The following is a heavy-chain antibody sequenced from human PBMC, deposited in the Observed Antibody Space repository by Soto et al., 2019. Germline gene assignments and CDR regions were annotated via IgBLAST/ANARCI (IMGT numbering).Heavy chain of an antibody. CDR1: GFSLSTSGVG. Sequence: QITLKESGPTLVKPTQTLTLTCTFSGFSLSTSGVGVGWIRQPPGKALEWLALLYWDVDKRYSPSLKSRLTITKDTAKNQVALTMSNMDPVDTATYYCVSGSFPNWFDPWGQGILVSVSS. D-gene: IGHD3-10*01. J-gene: IGHJ5*02. V-gene: IGHV2-5*02. CDR2: LYWDVDK. CDR3: VSGSFPNWFDP.